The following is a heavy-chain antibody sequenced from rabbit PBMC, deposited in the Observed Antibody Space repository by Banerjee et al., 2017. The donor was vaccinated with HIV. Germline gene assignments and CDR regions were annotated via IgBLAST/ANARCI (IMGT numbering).Heavy chain of an antibody. J-gene: IGHJ4*01. Sequence: QLKESGGGLVQPGGSLKLSCKASGFDFSSYYMSWVRQAPGKGLEWIGYIDPVFGSTYYASWVNGRFTISSHNAQNTLYLQLNSLTAADTATYFCARVEYANAGDTYAMEFNLWGPGTLVTVS. D-gene: IGHD6-1*01. CDR1: GFDFSSYY. CDR2: IDPVFGST. V-gene: IGHV1S7*01. CDR3: ARVEYANAGDTYAMEFNL.